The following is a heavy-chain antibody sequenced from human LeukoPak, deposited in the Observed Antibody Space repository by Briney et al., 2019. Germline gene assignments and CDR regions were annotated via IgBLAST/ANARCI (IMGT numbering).Heavy chain of an antibody. CDR1: GGSLSSAY. V-gene: IGHV4-59*08. CDR2: IHHSGST. D-gene: IGHD4-23*01. J-gene: IGHJ4*02. CDR3: ARLYGGNVESHYFDS. Sequence: PSETLSLTCNVSGGSLSSAYWSWIRQPPGKGLEYIGYIHHSGSTDYSPFLRSRVTISVDTSKNQFSLNLRSVTAADTALYYCARLYGGNVESHYFDSWGQGTLVTVSS.